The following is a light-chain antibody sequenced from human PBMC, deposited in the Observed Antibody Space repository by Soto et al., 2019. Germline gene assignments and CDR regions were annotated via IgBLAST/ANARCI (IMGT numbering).Light chain of an antibody. CDR1: SGDVGTYNL. J-gene: IGLJ2*01. CDR3: CSYAGRSNVV. CDR2: EVN. V-gene: IGLV2-23*02. Sequence: QSVLTQPGSVSGSPGQSITISCTGTSGDVGTYNLVSWYQQHPGRAPKLIIFEVNKRPSGVSNRLSGSKSGNTASLAISGLQADDDADYHCCSYAGRSNVVCGGGTKLTVL.